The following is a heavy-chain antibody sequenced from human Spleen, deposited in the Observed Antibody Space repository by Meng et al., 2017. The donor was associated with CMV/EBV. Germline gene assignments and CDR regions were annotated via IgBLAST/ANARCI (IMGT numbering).Heavy chain of an antibody. Sequence: SETLSLTCTVSGGSITSYYWSWIRQPPGKGLEWIGYIYYGGNTNYNPSLQSRVTISVGTSKNQFSLKLTSVTAADTAVYYCARIYCSSTSCGWFDPWGQGTLVTVSS. CDR2: IYYGGNT. J-gene: IGHJ5*02. V-gene: IGHV4-59*01. CDR1: GGSITSYY. CDR3: ARIYCSSTSCGWFDP. D-gene: IGHD2-2*01.